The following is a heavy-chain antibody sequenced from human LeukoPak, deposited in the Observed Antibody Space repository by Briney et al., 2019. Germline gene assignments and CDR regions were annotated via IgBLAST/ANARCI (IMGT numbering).Heavy chain of an antibody. CDR3: AKNFHPSGGYVASDY. V-gene: IGHV3-23*01. CDR1: GFSFSGYA. Sequence: GGSLRLSCAASGFSFSGYAMRWGRQAPGKGLEWVSAISGSGRSTYYADSVKGRFTTSRDNSKDTLDLQMNSLRADDTAVYYCAKNFHPSGGYVASDYWGQGTLVTVSS. D-gene: IGHD5-12*01. CDR2: ISGSGRST. J-gene: IGHJ4*02.